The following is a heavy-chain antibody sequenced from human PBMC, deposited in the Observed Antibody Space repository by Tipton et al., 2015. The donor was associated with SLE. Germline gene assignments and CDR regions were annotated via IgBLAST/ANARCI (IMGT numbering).Heavy chain of an antibody. J-gene: IGHJ4*02. CDR2: IYYSGST. D-gene: IGHD1-26*01. V-gene: IGHV4-59*01. CDR1: GGSISSYY. CDR3: AREGGTFTAFDY. Sequence: TLSLTCTVSGGSISSYYWSRSREPPGKGLEWIGSIYYSGSTNYNPSLKSRVTISLDTSKNQFSLKLSSVTAAGTAVYYCAREGGTFTAFDYGGQGTLVTVSS.